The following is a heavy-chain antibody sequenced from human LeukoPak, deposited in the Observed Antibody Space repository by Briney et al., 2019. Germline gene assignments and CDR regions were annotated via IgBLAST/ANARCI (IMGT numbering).Heavy chain of an antibody. CDR1: GGSISTYS. J-gene: IGHJ5*02. D-gene: IGHD6-19*01. CDR2: IYYSGST. Sequence: SETLSLTCTVSGGSISTYSWTWIQQPPGKGLEWIGNIYYSGSTNYNPSLKSRVTISIDTSKNQFSLKVSSVTAADTAVYYCARAHSSGWPHMFDPWGQGTLVTVPS. V-gene: IGHV4-59*01. CDR3: ARAHSSGWPHMFDP.